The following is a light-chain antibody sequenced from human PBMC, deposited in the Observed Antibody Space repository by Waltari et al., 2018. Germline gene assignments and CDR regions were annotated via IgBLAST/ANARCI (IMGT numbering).Light chain of an antibody. V-gene: IGLV3-21*04. CDR3: QVWDSSSDLVV. CDR1: NMRRKS. CDR2: YDS. Sequence: SYVLHQPPPVSVAPGKTARITCGGNNMRRKSGHMHQQKQGQAPVLVIYYDSDWPSGIPERFSGSNSGNTATLTISRVEAGDEADYYCQVWDSSSDLVVFGGGTKLTVL. J-gene: IGLJ2*01.